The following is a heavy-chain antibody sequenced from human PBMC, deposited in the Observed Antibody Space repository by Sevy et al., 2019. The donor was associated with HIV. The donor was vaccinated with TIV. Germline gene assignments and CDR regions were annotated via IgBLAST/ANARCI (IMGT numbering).Heavy chain of an antibody. D-gene: IGHD6-19*01. CDR1: GYTFTSYY. CDR2: INPSGGST. J-gene: IGHJ4*02. CDR3: ARPARTIAVAGPYPDPSFDY. V-gene: IGHV1-46*03. Sequence: ASVKVSCKASGYTFTSYYMHWVRQAPGQGLEWMGIINPSGGSTSYAQKFQGRVTMTRDTSTGTVYMELSSLRSEDTAVSYCARPARTIAVAGPYPDPSFDYWGQGTLVTVSS.